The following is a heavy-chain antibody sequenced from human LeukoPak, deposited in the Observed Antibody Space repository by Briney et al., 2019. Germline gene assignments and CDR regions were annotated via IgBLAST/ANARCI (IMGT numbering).Heavy chain of an antibody. J-gene: IGHJ3*02. D-gene: IGHD5/OR15-5a*01. CDR2: ISYDGSNK. V-gene: IGHV3-30*04. CDR1: GFTFSSYA. CDR3: AKGVFAFDI. Sequence: GGSLRLSCAASGFTFSSYAMHWVRQAPGKGLEWVAVISYDGSNKYYADSVKGRFTISRDNSKNTLYLQMNSPRAEDTAVYYCAKGVFAFDIWGQGTMVTVSS.